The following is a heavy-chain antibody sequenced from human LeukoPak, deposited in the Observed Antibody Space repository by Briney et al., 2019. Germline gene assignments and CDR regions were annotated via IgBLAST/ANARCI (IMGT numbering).Heavy chain of an antibody. Sequence: SETLSLTCTVSGGSISRYYWSWIRQPPGKGLEWIGYIYYSGSTNYNPSLKSRVTISVDTSKNQFSLKLSSVTAADTAVYYCAAEIGLELDIWGQGTMVTVSS. D-gene: IGHD3-3*01. CDR3: AAEIGLELDI. V-gene: IGHV4-59*01. CDR1: GGSISRYY. J-gene: IGHJ3*02. CDR2: IYYSGST.